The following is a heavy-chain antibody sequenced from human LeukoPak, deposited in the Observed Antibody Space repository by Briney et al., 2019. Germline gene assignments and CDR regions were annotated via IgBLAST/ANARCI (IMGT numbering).Heavy chain of an antibody. Sequence: GGSLRLSCAASGFTFSSYGMHWVRQAPGKGLEWVAFIRYDGSNKYYADSAKGRFTISRDNAKNTLYLQMNSLRAQDTAVYYCAKDPSPIPVFGVVTPTDYWGQGTLVTVSS. J-gene: IGHJ4*02. CDR3: AKDPSPIPVFGVVTPTDY. CDR2: IRYDGSNK. V-gene: IGHV3-30*02. CDR1: GFTFSSYG. D-gene: IGHD3-3*01.